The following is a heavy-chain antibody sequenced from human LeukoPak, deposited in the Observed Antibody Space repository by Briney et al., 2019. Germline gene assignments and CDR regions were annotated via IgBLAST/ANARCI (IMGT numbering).Heavy chain of an antibody. CDR1: GFAFRSYR. J-gene: IGHJ4*02. CDR2: IKQDGSEK. Sequence: GGSLRLSCAASGFAFRSYRMHWVRQAPGKGLEWVANIKQDGSEKNYVDSVKGRFTISRDNAKNSLYLEMNSLRVEDTAVYYCARPKGDYWGQGTLVTVSS. CDR3: ARPKGDY. V-gene: IGHV3-7*01.